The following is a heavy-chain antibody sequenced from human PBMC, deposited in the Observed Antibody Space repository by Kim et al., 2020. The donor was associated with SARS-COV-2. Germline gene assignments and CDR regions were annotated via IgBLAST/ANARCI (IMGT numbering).Heavy chain of an antibody. J-gene: IGHJ4*02. CDR2: IKSKTDGGTT. CDR3: TTPDEQLWFGEFAIDY. V-gene: IGHV3-15*01. D-gene: IGHD3-10*01. Sequence: GGSLRLSCAASGFTFSNAWMSWVRQAPGKGLEWVGRIKSKTDGGTTDYAAPVKGRFTISRDDSKNTLYLQMNSLKTEDTAVYYCTTPDEQLWFGEFAIDYWGQGTLVTVSS. CDR1: GFTFSNAW.